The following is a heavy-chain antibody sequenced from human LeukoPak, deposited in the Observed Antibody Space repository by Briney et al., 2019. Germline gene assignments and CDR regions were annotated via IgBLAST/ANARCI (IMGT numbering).Heavy chain of an antibody. CDR3: ARDAGWVLVPAAIHTSGIDY. V-gene: IGHV1-2*02. D-gene: IGHD2-2*01. Sequence: ASVKVSCKASGYTFTRYYMHWVRQAPGQGLEWMGWINPNRGSTNDAQKFQGRHSMARETSITTTYMELSRPRSDDSAVYYCARDAGWVLVPAAIHTSGIDYWGQGTLVTVSS. CDR1: GYTFTRYY. CDR2: INPNRGST. J-gene: IGHJ4*02.